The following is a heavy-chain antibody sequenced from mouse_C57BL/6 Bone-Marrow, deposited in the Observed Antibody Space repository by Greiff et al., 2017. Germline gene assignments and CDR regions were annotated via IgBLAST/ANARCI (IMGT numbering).Heavy chain of an antibody. CDR3: ASLYGSSYTWFAY. CDR1: GFSLTSYG. D-gene: IGHD1-1*01. Sequence: VMLVESGPGLVAPSQSLSITCTVSGFSLTSYGVDWVRQSPGKGLEWLGVIWGVGSTNYNSALKSRLSISKDTSKSQVFLKMNSLQTDDTAMYYCASLYGSSYTWFAYWGQGTLVTVSA. V-gene: IGHV2-6*01. CDR2: IWGVGST. J-gene: IGHJ3*01.